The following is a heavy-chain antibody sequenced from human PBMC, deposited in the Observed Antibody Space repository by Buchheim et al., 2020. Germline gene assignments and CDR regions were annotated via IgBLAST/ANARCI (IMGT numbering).Heavy chain of an antibody. CDR2: INPNGGDT. D-gene: IGHD6-19*01. CDR1: GYIFTSYH. CDR3: GRDDGWYGDIDY. Sequence: QVQLVQSGAEVTNPGASVKVSCKAFGYIFTSYHVHWVRQAPGQGLEWMGIINPNGGDTAFAHKLQGRVTITRDASTNTVFMELSSLRSENTAVYFWGRDDGWYGDIDYWGQGTL. J-gene: IGHJ4*02. V-gene: IGHV1-46*04.